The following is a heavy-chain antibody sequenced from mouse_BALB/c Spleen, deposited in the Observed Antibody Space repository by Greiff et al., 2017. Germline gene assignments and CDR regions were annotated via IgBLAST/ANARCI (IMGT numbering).Heavy chain of an antibody. D-gene: IGHD1-1*01. CDR3: ARRRYYYGSSYDYAMDY. CDR1: GYSFTGYY. J-gene: IGHJ4*01. CDR2: ISCYNGAT. V-gene: IGHV1S34*01. Sequence: LVKTGASVKISCKASGYSFTGYYMHWVKQSHGKSLEWIGYISCYNGATSYNQKFKGKATFTVATSSSTAYMQFNSLTSEDSAVYYCARRRYYYGSSYDYAMDYWGQGTSVTVSS.